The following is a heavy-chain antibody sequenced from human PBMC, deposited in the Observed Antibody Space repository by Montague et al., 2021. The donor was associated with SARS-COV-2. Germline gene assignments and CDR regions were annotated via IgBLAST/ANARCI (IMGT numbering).Heavy chain of an antibody. D-gene: IGHD1-26*01. CDR3: ARPRSGSYHGPFDY. Sequence: SLRLSCAASGFTSSSYAMHWVRQAPGKGLEWVAVISYDGSNKYYADSVKSRFTISRDNSKNTLYLQMNSLRAEDTAVYYCARPRSGSYHGPFDYWGQGTLVTVSS. J-gene: IGHJ4*02. V-gene: IGHV3-30-3*01. CDR2: ISYDGSNK. CDR1: GFTSSSYA.